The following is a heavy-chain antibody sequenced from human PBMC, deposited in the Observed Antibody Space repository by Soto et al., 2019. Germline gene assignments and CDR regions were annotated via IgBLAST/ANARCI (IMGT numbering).Heavy chain of an antibody. Sequence: GQSLKISCKGSGYSFTSFWMGWVRQMPGKGMEWMGIIYPADSDTRYSPSFQGQVTISADKSINTAYLQWSSLKASDTSMYYCARYYGSGSYFLFDYWGLGTLVTVSS. CDR3: ARYYGSGSYFLFDY. V-gene: IGHV5-51*01. CDR2: IYPADSDT. D-gene: IGHD3-10*01. J-gene: IGHJ4*02. CDR1: GYSFTSFW.